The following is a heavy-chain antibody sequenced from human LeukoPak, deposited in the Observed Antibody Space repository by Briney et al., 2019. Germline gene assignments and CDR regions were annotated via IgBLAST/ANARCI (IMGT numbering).Heavy chain of an antibody. CDR2: ISAYNGNT. CDR1: GYTFISYG. Sequence: ASVKVSCKTSGYTFISYGISWVRQAPGQGLEWMGWISAYNGNTNYAQKFQGRVSMTTDTSTGTAYMELRSLRADDTAVYHCARDKGMVGYCSGGSCYWPFDYWGQGTLVIVSS. D-gene: IGHD2-15*01. V-gene: IGHV1-18*01. J-gene: IGHJ4*02. CDR3: ARDKGMVGYCSGGSCYWPFDY.